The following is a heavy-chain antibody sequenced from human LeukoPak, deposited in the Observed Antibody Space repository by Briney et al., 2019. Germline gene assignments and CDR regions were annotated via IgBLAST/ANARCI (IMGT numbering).Heavy chain of an antibody. J-gene: IGHJ5*02. D-gene: IGHD3-10*01. CDR3: ARDLIRDPRFDP. V-gene: IGHV1-46*01. CDR2: INPSGGST. Sequence: ASVKVSCKASGYTFTGYYMHWVRQAPGQGLEWMGIINPSGGSTSYAQKFQGRVTMTRDTSTSTVYMELGSLRSEDTAVYYCARDLIRDPRFDPWGQGTLVTVSS. CDR1: GYTFTGYY.